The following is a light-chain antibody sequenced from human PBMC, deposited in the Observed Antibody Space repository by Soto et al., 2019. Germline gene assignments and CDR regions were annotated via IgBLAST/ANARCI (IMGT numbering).Light chain of an antibody. CDR2: LNSDGSH. CDR3: QTWGTGTVV. Sequence: QPVLTQSPSASASLGASVKLTCTLSSGHSTYPIAWHQQQPEKGPRYLMKLNSDGSHSKGEGIPDRFSGSSSGAERYLTISSIQSEDEADYYCQTWGTGTVVFCGGTKLTVL. J-gene: IGLJ2*01. V-gene: IGLV4-69*01. CDR1: SGHSTYP.